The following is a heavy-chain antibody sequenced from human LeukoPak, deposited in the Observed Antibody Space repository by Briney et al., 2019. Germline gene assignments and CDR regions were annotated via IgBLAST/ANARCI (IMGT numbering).Heavy chain of an antibody. D-gene: IGHD4-11*01. CDR3: ARVQVNYYYYYYMDV. CDR1: GGSISSSSYY. V-gene: IGHV4-39*01. J-gene: IGHJ6*03. Sequence: SETLSLTCTVSGGSISSSSYYWGWIRQPPGKGLEWIGSIYYSGSTYYNPSLKSRVTISVDTSKNQFSLKLSSVTAADTAVYYCARVQVNYYYYYYMDVWGKGTTVTVSS. CDR2: IYYSGST.